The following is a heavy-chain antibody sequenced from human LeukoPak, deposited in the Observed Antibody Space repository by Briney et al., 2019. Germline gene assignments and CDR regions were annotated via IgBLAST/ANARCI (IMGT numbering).Heavy chain of an antibody. CDR2: ISSSSSYI. CDR1: GFTFSSYS. J-gene: IGHJ4*02. CDR3: ARGGVVVTDTLNDY. Sequence: KSGGSLRLSCAASGFTFSSYSMNWVRQAPGKGLEWVSSISSSSSYIYYADSVKGRFTISRDNAKNSLYLQMNSLRAEDTAVYYCARGGVVVTDTLNDYWGQGTLVTVSS. D-gene: IGHD2-21*02. V-gene: IGHV3-21*01.